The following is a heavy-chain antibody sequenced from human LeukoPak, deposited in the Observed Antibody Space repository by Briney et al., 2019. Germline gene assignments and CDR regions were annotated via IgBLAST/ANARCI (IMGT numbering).Heavy chain of an antibody. CDR1: GFTFSSYA. CDR2: ISGSGGST. V-gene: IGHV3-23*01. D-gene: IGHD6-13*01. CDR3: AKQIAAAGTVLDDY. Sequence: GGSLRLSCAASGFTFSSYAMSWVRQAPRKGLEWVSAISGSGGSTYYADSVKGRFTISRDNSKNTLYLQMNCLRAEDTAVYYCAKQIAAAGTVLDDYWGQGTLVTVSS. J-gene: IGHJ4*02.